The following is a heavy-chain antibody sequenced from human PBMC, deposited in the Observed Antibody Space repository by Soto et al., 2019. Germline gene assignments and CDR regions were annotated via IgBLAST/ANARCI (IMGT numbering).Heavy chain of an antibody. CDR2: IYYRGST. D-gene: IGHD6-13*01. CDR1: GGSISSYY. V-gene: IGHV4-59*01. CDR3: ARGIAAAGPGGSFFDY. Sequence: SETLSLTCTVSGGSISSYYWICIRQPPGKGLEWIGYIYYRGSTNYNPSLKSRVTISVDTSKNQFSLKLSSVTAADTAVYYCARGIAAAGPGGSFFDYLGQGTLVTVSS. J-gene: IGHJ4*02.